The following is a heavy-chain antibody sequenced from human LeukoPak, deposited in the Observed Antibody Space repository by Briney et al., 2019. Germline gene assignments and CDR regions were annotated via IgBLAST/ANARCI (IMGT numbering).Heavy chain of an antibody. CDR2: IDSSSRMT. CDR3: AKSVFHIMTDYYFALDV. V-gene: IGHV3-23*01. J-gene: IGHJ6*02. CDR1: GFTFTSSA. Sequence: GGSLRLSCEASGFTFTSSAMTWVRQAPGKGLEWVAIIDSSSRMTYYADSVKGRFTVSRDNSQHTLYLQVSSLRAEDTAVYFCAKSVFHIMTDYYFALDVWGQGTTVTVSS. D-gene: IGHD3-9*01.